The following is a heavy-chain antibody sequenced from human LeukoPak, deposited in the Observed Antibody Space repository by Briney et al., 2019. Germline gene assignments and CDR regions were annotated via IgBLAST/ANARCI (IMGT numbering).Heavy chain of an antibody. Sequence: GGSLRLSCAASGFTFSSYWMSWVRQAPGKGLEWVANIKQDGSEKYYVDSVKGRFTISRDNAENSLYLQMNSLRAEDTAVYYCASHYDFWSGYSNYYYGMDVWGQGTTVTVSS. J-gene: IGHJ6*02. CDR1: GFTFSSYW. D-gene: IGHD3-3*01. CDR2: IKQDGSEK. CDR3: ASHYDFWSGYSNYYYGMDV. V-gene: IGHV3-7*01.